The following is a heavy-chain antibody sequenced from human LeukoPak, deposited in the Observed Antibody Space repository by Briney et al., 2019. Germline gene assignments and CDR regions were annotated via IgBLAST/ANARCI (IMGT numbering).Heavy chain of an antibody. CDR3: ARDSHTDYYYYMDV. Sequence: GGSLRLSCAASGFTFSSYAMSWVRQAPGKGLEWVSAISGSGGSTYYADSVKGRFTISRDNAKNSLYLQMNSLRAEDTAVYYCARDSHTDYYYYMDVWGKGTTVTISS. CDR2: ISGSGGST. V-gene: IGHV3-23*01. D-gene: IGHD4-17*01. CDR1: GFTFSSYA. J-gene: IGHJ6*03.